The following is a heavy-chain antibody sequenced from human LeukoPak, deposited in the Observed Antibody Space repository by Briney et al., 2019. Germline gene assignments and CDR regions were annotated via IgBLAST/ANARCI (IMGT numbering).Heavy chain of an antibody. Sequence: PSETLSLTCTVPGGSISSYYWSWIPQPPGKGLEWIGYIYYSGSTNYNPSLKSRVTISVDTSKNQFSLKLSSVTAADTAVYYCARDYSNYGWFDPWGQGALVTVSS. D-gene: IGHD4-11*01. CDR2: IYYSGST. CDR1: GGSISSYY. J-gene: IGHJ5*02. CDR3: ARDYSNYGWFDP. V-gene: IGHV4-59*08.